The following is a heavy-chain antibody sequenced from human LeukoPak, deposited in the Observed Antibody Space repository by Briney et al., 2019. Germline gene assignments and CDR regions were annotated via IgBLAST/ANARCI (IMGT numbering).Heavy chain of an antibody. Sequence: GGSLRLSCAASGFTFSNYGMHWVRQAPGKGLEWVAVISGGGGSTYYADSVKGRFTISRDNFKNTLYLQMNSLRAEDTAVYYFTKFASIVVVPAAMPAFDYWGQGTLVTVSS. CDR1: GFTFSNYG. CDR3: TKFASIVVVPAAMPAFDY. D-gene: IGHD2-2*01. V-gene: IGHV3-23*01. CDR2: ISGGGGST. J-gene: IGHJ4*02.